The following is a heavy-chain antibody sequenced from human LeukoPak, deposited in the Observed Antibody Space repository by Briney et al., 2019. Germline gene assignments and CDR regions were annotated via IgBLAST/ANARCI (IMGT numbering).Heavy chain of an antibody. CDR3: ARGRYFDWLNSRYGMDV. CDR2: IYHSGST. Sequence: PSETLSLTCAVSGGSISSSNWWSWVRQPPGKGLEWIGEIYHSGSTNYNPSLKSRVTISVDKSKNQFSLKLSSVTAADTAVYYCARGRYFDWLNSRYGMDVWGQGTTVTVSS. J-gene: IGHJ6*02. V-gene: IGHV4-4*02. D-gene: IGHD3-9*01. CDR1: GGSISSSNW.